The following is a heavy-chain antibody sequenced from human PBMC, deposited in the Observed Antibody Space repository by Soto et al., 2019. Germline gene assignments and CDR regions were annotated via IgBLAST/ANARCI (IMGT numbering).Heavy chain of an antibody. CDR3: VKHQVSLVRGISPFDY. V-gene: IGHV3-23*01. CDR1: GFTFNSND. Sequence: GGSLRLSCAVSGFTFNSNDMTWVRQAPGKGLEWVSTISSSGALTYHADSVRGRLTISRDNSKNTVYLQMNSLRAEDTAVYYCVKHQVSLVRGISPFDYWGQGALVTVSS. J-gene: IGHJ4*02. D-gene: IGHD3-10*01. CDR2: ISSSGALT.